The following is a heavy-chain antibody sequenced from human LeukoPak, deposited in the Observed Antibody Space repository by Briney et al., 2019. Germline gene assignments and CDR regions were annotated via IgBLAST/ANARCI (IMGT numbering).Heavy chain of an antibody. J-gene: IGHJ5*02. D-gene: IGHD3-22*01. Sequence: GGSLRLACAASGFTFSGYWMHWVRQVPGKGLVWVSRINSDGINTSYADSVKGRFTISRDNAKNTLNLQMNSLRAEDTAVYYCARDLGQYYDTSDNWFDPWGQGTLVTVSS. CDR2: INSDGINT. V-gene: IGHV3-74*01. CDR3: ARDLGQYYDTSDNWFDP. CDR1: GFTFSGYW.